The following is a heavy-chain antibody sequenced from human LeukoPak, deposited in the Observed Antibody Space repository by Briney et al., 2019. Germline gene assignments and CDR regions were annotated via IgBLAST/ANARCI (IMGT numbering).Heavy chain of an antibody. J-gene: IGHJ2*01. D-gene: IGHD3-16*01. CDR1: GSTFSSYG. Sequence: PGGSLRLSCAASGSTFSSYGMHWVRQAPGKGLEWVAFIRYDGSNKYYADSVKGRFTISRDNSKNTLYLQMNSLRAEDTAVYYCAKMLYWYIDLWGRGTLVTVSS. CDR2: IRYDGSNK. CDR3: AKMLYWYIDL. V-gene: IGHV3-30*02.